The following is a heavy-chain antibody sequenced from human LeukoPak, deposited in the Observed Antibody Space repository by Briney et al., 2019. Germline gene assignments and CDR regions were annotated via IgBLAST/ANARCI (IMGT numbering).Heavy chain of an antibody. CDR1: GYTFSDSY. CDR2: ITPKSGDT. D-gene: IGHD3-3*02. V-gene: IGHV1-2*02. Sequence: GASVKVSCKASGYTFSDSYIHWVRQAPGQGLEYVGWITPKSGDTYSPQRFQGRVTMTRDASISTAYMELSSLRSDDTAVYFCARVRLADERAWAYWGQGTLVTVSS. CDR3: ARVRLADERAWAY. J-gene: IGHJ4*02.